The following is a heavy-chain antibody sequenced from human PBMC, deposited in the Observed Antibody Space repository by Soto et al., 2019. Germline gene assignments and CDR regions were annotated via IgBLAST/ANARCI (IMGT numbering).Heavy chain of an antibody. CDR3: ARSAMPARPRWYNWFDP. CDR2: MNPNSGET. CDR1: GYTFNDYE. Sequence: QEQLVQSAAEVKKPGASVKVSCMTSGYTFNDYEINWVRQATGQGLEWIGWMNPNSGETGYAQRFQGRVTMTTSSSLSTAYLELSSLTSDDTAVYYCARSAMPARPRWYNWFDPWGQGTLVTVSS. D-gene: IGHD2-2*01. V-gene: IGHV1-8*02. J-gene: IGHJ5*02.